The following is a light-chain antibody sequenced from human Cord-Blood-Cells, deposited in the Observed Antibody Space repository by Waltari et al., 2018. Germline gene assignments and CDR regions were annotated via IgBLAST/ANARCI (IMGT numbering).Light chain of an antibody. V-gene: IGLV1-44*01. J-gene: IGLJ3*02. CDR2: SNN. CDR3: AAWDDSLNGPV. CDR1: SSNIGSNT. Sequence: QSVLTQPPSASGTPGQRVTIYCSGSSSNIGSNTVTWYQQLPGTAPKLLIYSNNQRPSGVPDRFSGSRSGTSASLAISVLQSEDEADYYCAAWDDSLNGPVFGGGTKLTVL.